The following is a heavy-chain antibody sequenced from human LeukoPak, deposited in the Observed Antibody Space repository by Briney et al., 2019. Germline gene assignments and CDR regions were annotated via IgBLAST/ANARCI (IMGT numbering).Heavy chain of an antibody. Sequence: SGGSLRLSCAASGFTFSSYGMHWVRQAPGKGLEWVAFIRYDGSNKYYADSVKGRFTISRDNSKNTLYLQMNSLRAEDTAVYYCAKVSYGADDPFQHWGQGTLVTVSS. CDR3: AKVSYGADDPFQH. J-gene: IGHJ1*01. CDR1: GFTFSSYG. D-gene: IGHD4-17*01. CDR2: IRYDGSNK. V-gene: IGHV3-30*02.